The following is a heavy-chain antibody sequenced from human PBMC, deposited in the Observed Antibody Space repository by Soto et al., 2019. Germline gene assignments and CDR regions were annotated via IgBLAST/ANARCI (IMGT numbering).Heavy chain of an antibody. CDR3: AKDAVPYYYGSGSYYNPYYFDY. CDR2: ISGSGGST. Sequence: PXESLRLSCADTGFSFSSYGMSWVRQAPGKGLEWVSVISGSGGSTYYADSVKGRFTISRDKSKNTVYLQMNSLRAADTAIYYCAKDAVPYYYGSGSYYNPYYFDYWGQGTLVTVSS. J-gene: IGHJ4*02. CDR1: GFSFSSYG. V-gene: IGHV3-23*01. D-gene: IGHD3-10*01.